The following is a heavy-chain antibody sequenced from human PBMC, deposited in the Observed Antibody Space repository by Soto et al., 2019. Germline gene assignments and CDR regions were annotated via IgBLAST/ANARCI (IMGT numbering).Heavy chain of an antibody. CDR2: INAGNGNT. J-gene: IGHJ3*02. CDR3: AREGGEDIVVVQAAIRRLGAFDI. V-gene: IGHV1-3*01. CDR1: GYTFTSYA. D-gene: IGHD2-2*02. Sequence: QVQLVQSGAEVKKPGASVKVSCKASGYTFTSYAMHWVRQAPGQRLEWMGWINAGNGNTKYSQKFQGRVTITRDTSASTAYMELSSLRSEDTDVYYCAREGGEDIVVVQAAIRRLGAFDIWGQGTMVTVSS.